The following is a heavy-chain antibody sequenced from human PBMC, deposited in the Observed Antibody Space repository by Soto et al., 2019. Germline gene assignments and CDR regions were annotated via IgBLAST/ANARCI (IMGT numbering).Heavy chain of an antibody. D-gene: IGHD3-16*01. CDR3: TTGLGSH. CDR2: IKSKTNGGTT. CDR1: ECTLSNAW. V-gene: IGHV3-15*01. Sequence: GGSLRLSCAASECTLSNAWMTWVRQAPGKGLEWVGRIKSKTNGGTTDCAAPVKGRFTISRDDSENTLHLQMNSLKTEDTAVYYCTTGLGSHWGPGTLVTVSS. J-gene: IGHJ4*02.